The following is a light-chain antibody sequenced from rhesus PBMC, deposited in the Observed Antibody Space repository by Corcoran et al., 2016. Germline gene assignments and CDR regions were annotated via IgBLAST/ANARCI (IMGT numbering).Light chain of an antibody. Sequence: DIQMTQSPSSLSASVGDRVTITCRASENVNNYLNWYQQKPGKAPKLLIYKASTLQSGVPSRFSGSGSGTDYTYTISSLKPEDFATYYGHQGYGTPFTFGPGTKLDIK. CDR3: HQGYGTPFT. CDR2: KAS. V-gene: IGKV1-74*01. J-gene: IGKJ3*01. CDR1: ENVNNY.